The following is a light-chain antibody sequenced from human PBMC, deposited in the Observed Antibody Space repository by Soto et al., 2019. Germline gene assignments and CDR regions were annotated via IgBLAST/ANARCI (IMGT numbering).Light chain of an antibody. V-gene: IGKV1-5*03. CDR3: QQYINSLRT. CDR2: KAS. CDR1: QSISSW. Sequence: DIQMTQSPSTLSASVGDRITITCRASQSISSWLAWYQQKPGKAPKLLIYKASSLESGVPSRFSGSGSGTEFTLTINSLQPDDSATYYCQQYINSLRTFGQGTKVEIK. J-gene: IGKJ1*01.